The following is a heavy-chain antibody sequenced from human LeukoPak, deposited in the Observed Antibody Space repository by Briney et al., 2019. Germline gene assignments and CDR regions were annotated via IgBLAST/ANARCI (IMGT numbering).Heavy chain of an antibody. D-gene: IGHD3-10*01. Sequence: PSETLSLTCTVSGGSISSSSYYWGWIRQPPGKGLEWIGSIYYSGSTYYNPSLKSRVTISVDTSKNQFSLKLSSVTAADTAVYYCARWDRGRGVRYFDYWGQGTLVTVSS. V-gene: IGHV4-39*01. CDR2: IYYSGST. CDR1: GGSISSSSYY. J-gene: IGHJ4*02. CDR3: ARWDRGRGVRYFDY.